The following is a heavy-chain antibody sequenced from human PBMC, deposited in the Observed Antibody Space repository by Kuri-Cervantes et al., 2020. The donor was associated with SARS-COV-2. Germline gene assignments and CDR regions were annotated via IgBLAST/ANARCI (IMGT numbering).Heavy chain of an antibody. CDR3: AREDYDFWSGYSDY. Sequence: GGSLRLSCAASGFTFSSYWMSWVRQAPGKGLEWVANIKQDGSEKYYVDSVKGRFTISRDNAKNSLYLQMNSLRAEDTAVYYCAREDYDFWSGYSDYWGQGTLVTVSS. CDR2: IKQDGSEK. CDR1: GFTFSSYW. D-gene: IGHD3-3*01. V-gene: IGHV3-7*01. J-gene: IGHJ4*02.